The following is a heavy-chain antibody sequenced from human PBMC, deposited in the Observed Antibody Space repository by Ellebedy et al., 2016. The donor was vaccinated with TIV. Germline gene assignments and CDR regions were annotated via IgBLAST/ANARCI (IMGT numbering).Heavy chain of an antibody. D-gene: IGHD1-1*01. J-gene: IGHJ6*02. CDR3: ARDLKKGLERKYYYYYGMDV. CDR1: AFTVSDYY. V-gene: IGHV3-11*01. Sequence: GESLKISXAASAFTVSDYYMTWIRQAPGKGLEWVAYISGSGSTIDYAESVKGRFTISRDNAQNSLYLQMNSLRAEDTAVYYCARDLKKGLERKYYYYYGMDVWGQGTTVTVSS. CDR2: ISGSGSTI.